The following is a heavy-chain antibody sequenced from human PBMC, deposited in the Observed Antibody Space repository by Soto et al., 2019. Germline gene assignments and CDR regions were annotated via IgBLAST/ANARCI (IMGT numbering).Heavy chain of an antibody. D-gene: IGHD3-9*01. J-gene: IGHJ6*02. Sequence: GGSLRLSCAASGFTFSSYGMHWVRQAPGKGLEWVAVIWYDGSNKYYADSVKGRFTISGDNSKNTLYLQMNSLRAEDTAVYYCARDLPVTYYDILTGYYDYYYYGMDVWGQGTTVTVSS. V-gene: IGHV3-33*01. CDR2: IWYDGSNK. CDR1: GFTFSSYG. CDR3: ARDLPVTYYDILTGYYDYYYYGMDV.